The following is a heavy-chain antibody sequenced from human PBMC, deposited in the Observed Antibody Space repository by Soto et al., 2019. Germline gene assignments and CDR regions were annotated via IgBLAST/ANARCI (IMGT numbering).Heavy chain of an antibody. CDR2: IYWDDDK. J-gene: IGHJ4*01. CDR1: GFSLTTSGVG. Sequence: SGPTLVNPTQTLTLTCTFSGFSLTTSGVGVGWIRQPPGKALEWLALIYWDDDKRYSPSLKSRLTITKDTSKNQVVLTMTNMDPVDTATYYCAHSSPGEPEVSYGYGYDEYWGHGTRVTVSS. D-gene: IGHD5-18*01. V-gene: IGHV2-5*02. CDR3: AHSSPGEPEVSYGYGYDEY.